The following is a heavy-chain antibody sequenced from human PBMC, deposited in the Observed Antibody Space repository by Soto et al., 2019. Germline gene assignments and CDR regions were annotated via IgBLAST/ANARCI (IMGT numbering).Heavy chain of an antibody. CDR1: GFTFSSYA. Sequence: GGSLRLSCAASGFTFSSYAMSWVRQAPGKGLEWVSAISGSGGSTYYADSVKGRFTISRDNSKNTLYLQMNSLGAEDTAVYYGAKDHRDYSYYDILTGYPGGTYFDYWGQGTLVTVSS. CDR3: AKDHRDYSYYDILTGYPGGTYFDY. J-gene: IGHJ4*02. D-gene: IGHD3-9*01. V-gene: IGHV3-23*01. CDR2: ISGSGGST.